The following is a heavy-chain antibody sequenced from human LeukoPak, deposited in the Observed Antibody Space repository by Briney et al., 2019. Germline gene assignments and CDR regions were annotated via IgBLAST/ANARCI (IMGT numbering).Heavy chain of an antibody. CDR3: ARSRGSCYSCGDY. CDR1: GYSFTSNY. Sequence: ASVKVSCKASGYSFTSNYIHWVRQAPGQGLEWMGMIYPRDGSTSYAQKFQGRVTITADESTSTAYMELSSLRSEDTAVYYCARSRGSCYSCGDYWGQGTLVTVSS. J-gene: IGHJ4*02. CDR2: IYPRDGST. V-gene: IGHV1-46*01. D-gene: IGHD2-15*01.